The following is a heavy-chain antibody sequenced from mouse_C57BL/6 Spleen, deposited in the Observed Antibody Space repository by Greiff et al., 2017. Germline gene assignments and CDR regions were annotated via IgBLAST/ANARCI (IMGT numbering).Heavy chain of an antibody. D-gene: IGHD2-5*01. Sequence: EVKLQESGGDLVKPGGSLKLSCAASGFTFSSYGMSWVRQTPDKRLEWVATISSGGSYTYYPDSVKGRFTISRDNAKNTLYLQMSSLKSEDTAMYYCARPGLNYSNYYFDYWGQGTTLTVSS. J-gene: IGHJ2*01. CDR3: ARPGLNYSNYYFDY. V-gene: IGHV5-6*01. CDR1: GFTFSSYG. CDR2: ISSGGSYT.